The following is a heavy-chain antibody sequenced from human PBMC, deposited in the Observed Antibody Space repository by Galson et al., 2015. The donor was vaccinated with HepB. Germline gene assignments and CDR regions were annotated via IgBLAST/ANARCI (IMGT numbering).Heavy chain of an antibody. Sequence: SLRLSCAASGFTFSSYWMAWVRQAPGKGMEWVANVRGVGSDKNYVDSVKGRFTVSRDNADNSLYLHMNSLRVEDTAVYYCARHGDGASMAYGPDFWGQGPTVTVTS. J-gene: IGHJ3*01. CDR3: ARHGDGASMAYGPDF. CDR1: GFTFSSYW. D-gene: IGHD2-8*01. CDR2: VRGVGSDK. V-gene: IGHV3-7*01.